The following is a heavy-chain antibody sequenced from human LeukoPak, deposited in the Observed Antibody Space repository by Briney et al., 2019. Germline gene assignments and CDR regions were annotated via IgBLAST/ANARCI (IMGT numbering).Heavy chain of an antibody. CDR3: ARVPPGVVIMNWFDP. CDR2: ISYVGSNK. Sequence: GGSLRLSCAASGFTFSSYAMHWVRQAPGKGLEWVAVISYVGSNKYYADSVKGRFTISRDNSKNTLYLQVNSLRSDDTAVYYCARVPPGVVIMNWFDPWGQGTLVTVSS. CDR1: GFTFSSYA. J-gene: IGHJ5*02. V-gene: IGHV3-30-3*01. D-gene: IGHD3-10*01.